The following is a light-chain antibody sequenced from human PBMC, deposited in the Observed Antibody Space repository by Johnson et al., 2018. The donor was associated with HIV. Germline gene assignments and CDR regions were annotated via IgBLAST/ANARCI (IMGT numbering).Light chain of an antibody. CDR1: SSNIGNNY. CDR2: DNN. V-gene: IGLV1-51*01. J-gene: IGLJ1*01. CDR3: GTWDTRLSVLYV. Sequence: QCALTQPPSVSAAPGQKVTISCSGSSSNIGNNYVSWYQQLPGTAPKLLIYDNNKRPSGIPDRFSGSKSGTSATLGITGLQTGEEADYYCGTWDTRLSVLYVFGSGTKVTVL.